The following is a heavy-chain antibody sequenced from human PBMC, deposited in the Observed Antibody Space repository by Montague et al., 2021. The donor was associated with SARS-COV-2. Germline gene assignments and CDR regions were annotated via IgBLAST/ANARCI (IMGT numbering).Heavy chain of an antibody. Sequence: TLSLTCTVSGGSISSGSYYWSWIRQPAGKGLEWIGRIYTSGSTNYNPSLKSRVTISVDTSKNQFSLKLSSVTAADTAVYYCAREVYQLPNTYYYYYGMDVWGPGTTVTVSS. J-gene: IGHJ6*02. V-gene: IGHV4-61*02. CDR1: GGSISSGSYY. CDR2: IYTSGST. CDR3: AREVYQLPNTYYYYYGMDV. D-gene: IGHD2-2*01.